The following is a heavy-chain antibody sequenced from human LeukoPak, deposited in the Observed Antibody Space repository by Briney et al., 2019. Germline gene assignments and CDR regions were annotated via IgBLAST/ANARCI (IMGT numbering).Heavy chain of an antibody. CDR3: ARGIQKPPGDY. J-gene: IGHJ4*02. V-gene: IGHV4-39*01. CDR1: GRSISSSSYY. D-gene: IGHD5-18*01. CDR2: IYYSGST. Sequence: RTSETLSLTCTVSGRSISSSSYYWGWIRQPPGKGLEWIGSIYYSGSTYYNPSLKSRVTISVDTSKNQFSLKLSSVTAADTAVYYCARGIQKPPGDYWGQGTLVTVSS.